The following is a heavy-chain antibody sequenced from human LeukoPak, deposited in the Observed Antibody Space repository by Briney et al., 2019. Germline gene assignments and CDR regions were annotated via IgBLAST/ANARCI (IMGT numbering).Heavy chain of an antibody. V-gene: IGHV4-61*08. J-gene: IGHJ4*02. D-gene: IGHD3-22*01. CDR1: GGSISSGDYY. CDR3: ARSTWLLDK. CDR2: IYYSGST. Sequence: PSETLSLTCAVSGGSISSGDYYWSWIRQPPGKGLEWIGYIYYSGSTNYNPPLRSRVTISLDTSKNQFSLKLSSVTAADTAVYYCARSTWLLDKWGQGTLVTVSS.